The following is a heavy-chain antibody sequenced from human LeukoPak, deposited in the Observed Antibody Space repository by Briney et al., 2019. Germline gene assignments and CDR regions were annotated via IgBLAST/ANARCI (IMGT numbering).Heavy chain of an antibody. Sequence: PGGSLRLSCAASGFTFTNYALHWVRQAPGKGLEWVAVIFYDGSNKYYADSVKGRFTISRDNSKNTLYLQMNSLRAEDTAVYYCARATGYSSSDRSPPFDPWGQGTLVTVSS. V-gene: IGHV3-30*04. CDR3: ARATGYSSSDRSPPFDP. CDR1: GFTFTNYA. J-gene: IGHJ5*02. D-gene: IGHD6-13*01. CDR2: IFYDGSNK.